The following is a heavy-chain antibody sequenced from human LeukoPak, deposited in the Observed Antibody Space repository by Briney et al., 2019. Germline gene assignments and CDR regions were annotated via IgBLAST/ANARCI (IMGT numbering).Heavy chain of an antibody. CDR1: GFSFTDYP. D-gene: IGHD3-9*01. J-gene: IGHJ4*02. CDR3: ATDHRYAFDY. CDR2: IRTTAEGAKYA. Sequence: GGSLRLSCATSGFSFTDYPMNWVRQAPGKGLEWISNIRTTAEGAKYAYYADSVKGRVTISRDDGKNTLYLHMNSLRDDDTAVYYCATDHRYAFDYWGQGILVTVSS. V-gene: IGHV3-48*02.